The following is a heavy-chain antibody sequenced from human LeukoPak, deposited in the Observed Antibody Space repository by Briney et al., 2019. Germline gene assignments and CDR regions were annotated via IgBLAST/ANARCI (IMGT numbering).Heavy chain of an antibody. CDR1: GFTFSSYA. CDR2: ISGNGGST. V-gene: IGHV3-64D*06. Sequence: GGSLRLSCSASGFTFSSYAMHWVRQTPGKGLEYVSAISGNGGSTHYPDSMKGRFTISRDNSKSTLYLQMSSLRPEDTAVYYCVKDAASSSSRFDYWGQGALVTVSS. CDR3: VKDAASSSSRFDY. J-gene: IGHJ4*02. D-gene: IGHD6-13*01.